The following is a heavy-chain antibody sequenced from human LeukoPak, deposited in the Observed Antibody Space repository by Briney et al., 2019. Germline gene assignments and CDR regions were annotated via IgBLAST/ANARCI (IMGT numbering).Heavy chain of an antibody. Sequence: GGSLRLSCAASGFTFSSYSMNWVRQAPGKGLEWVSSISSSSSYIYYADSVKGRFTISRDNAKNSLYLQMNSLRAEDTAVYYCARPACTVTEFDYWGQGTLVTVSS. CDR2: ISSSSSYI. CDR1: GFTFSSYS. V-gene: IGHV3-21*01. CDR3: ARPACTVTEFDY. D-gene: IGHD2-2*01. J-gene: IGHJ4*02.